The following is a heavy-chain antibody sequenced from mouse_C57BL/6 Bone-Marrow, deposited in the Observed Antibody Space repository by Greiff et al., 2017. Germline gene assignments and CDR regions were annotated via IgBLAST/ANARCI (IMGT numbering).Heavy chain of an antibody. V-gene: IGHV1-9*01. CDR2: ILPGSGST. CDR1: GYTFTGYW. D-gene: IGHD3-2*02. J-gene: IGHJ3*01. CDR3: ARGGRSGAWFDY. Sequence: VQLQQSGAELMKPGASVKLSCKASGYTFTGYWIEWVKQRPGHGLEWIGEILPGSGSTNYNEKFKGKATFTVDTSSNTAYMQLSSLTTEDSAIYYCARGGRSGAWFDYWGQGTLVTVSA.